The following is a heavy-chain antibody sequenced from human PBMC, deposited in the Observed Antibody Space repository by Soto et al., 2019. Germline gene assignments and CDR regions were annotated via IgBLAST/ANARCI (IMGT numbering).Heavy chain of an antibody. CDR1: GFTCSSYW. J-gene: IGHJ5*02. CDR2: INNDGSSP. CDR3: VRDRPHNWFDP. Sequence: PGGSLRLSCAASGFTCSSYWMHWVRQAPGKGLVWISRINNDGSSPTYADSVKGRFTISRDNAKNMLYLQMDSLRAEDTAVYYCVRDRPHNWFDPWGQGTLVTVSS. V-gene: IGHV3-74*01.